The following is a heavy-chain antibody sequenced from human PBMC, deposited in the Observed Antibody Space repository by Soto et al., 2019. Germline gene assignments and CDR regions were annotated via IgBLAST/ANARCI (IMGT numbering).Heavy chain of an antibody. CDR1: GFSFNTYA. D-gene: IGHD3-16*01. J-gene: IGHJ6*02. Sequence: QVQLVESGGGVVQPGRSLRLSCTASGFSFNTYATHWVRQAPGKGPEWVAVIWHDGSDTYHADSVRGRFTISRDNSTNTLYLQMNSLRAEDTALYCCAREPRGPDYGMDVWGQGTTVTVSS. CDR2: IWHDGSDT. CDR3: AREPRGPDYGMDV. V-gene: IGHV3-33*01.